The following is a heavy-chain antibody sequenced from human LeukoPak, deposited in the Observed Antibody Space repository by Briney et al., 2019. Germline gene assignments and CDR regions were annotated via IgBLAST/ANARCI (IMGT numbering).Heavy chain of an antibody. CDR3: ARVRVSWYEGDYFDY. Sequence: GGSLRLSCAASGFTFSSYWMSWVRQAPGKGLEWVANIKQDGSEKYYVDSVKGRFTISRDNAKNSLYLQMNSLRAEDTAVYYCARVRVSWYEGDYFDYWGQGALVTVSS. J-gene: IGHJ4*02. D-gene: IGHD6-13*01. CDR2: IKQDGSEK. CDR1: GFTFSSYW. V-gene: IGHV3-7*01.